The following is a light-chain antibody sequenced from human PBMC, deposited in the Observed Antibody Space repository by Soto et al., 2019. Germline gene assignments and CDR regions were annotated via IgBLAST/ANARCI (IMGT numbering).Light chain of an antibody. J-gene: IGKJ1*01. CDR3: QQYGSSPRT. CDR1: QSLSSSV. V-gene: IGKV3-20*01. CDR2: GAS. Sequence: EVVLTQSPGTLSLSPGERATLSCRASQSLSSSVLAWYQKKPGQAPRLLIYGASNRATGIPDRFSGSGSGTDFTLTISRLEPEDFAVYYCQQYGSSPRTFGQGTKVEIK.